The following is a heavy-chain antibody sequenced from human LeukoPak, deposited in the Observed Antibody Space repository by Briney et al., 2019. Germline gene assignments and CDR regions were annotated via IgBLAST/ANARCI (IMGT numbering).Heavy chain of an antibody. Sequence: ASVKVSCRASGYTFTSYYMHWVRQAPGQGLEWMGIINPSGGSTSYAQKFQGRVTMTRDMSTSTVYMELSSLRSEDTAVYYCARAFLPGYGDHDYESRYYYYYMDVWGKGTTVTISS. CDR1: GYTFTSYY. CDR2: INPSGGST. J-gene: IGHJ6*03. D-gene: IGHD4-17*01. V-gene: IGHV1-46*01. CDR3: ARAFLPGYGDHDYESRYYYYYMDV.